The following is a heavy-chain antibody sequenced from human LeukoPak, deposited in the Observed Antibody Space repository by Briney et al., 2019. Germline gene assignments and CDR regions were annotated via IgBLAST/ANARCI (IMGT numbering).Heavy chain of an antibody. Sequence: SETLSLTWTVSGGSISTYYWSWIRQPPGKGLEWIGYIYYSGSANYNPSLKSRVTISVDTSKNQFSLKLSSVTAADTAVYYCARSYGSGNYFDYWGQGTLVTVSS. CDR2: IYYSGSA. J-gene: IGHJ4*02. V-gene: IGHV4-59*01. CDR1: GGSISTYY. D-gene: IGHD3-10*01. CDR3: ARSYGSGNYFDY.